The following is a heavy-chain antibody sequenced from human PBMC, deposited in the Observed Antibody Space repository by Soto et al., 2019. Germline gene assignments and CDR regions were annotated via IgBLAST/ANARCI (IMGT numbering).Heavy chain of an antibody. V-gene: IGHV1-8*01. CDR3: ARAMDCSSTSCYAEYNWFDP. D-gene: IGHD2-2*01. CDR2: MNPNSGNT. J-gene: IGHJ5*02. Sequence: ASVKVSCKASGYTFTSYDINWVRQATGQGLEWMGWMNPNSGNTGYAQKFQGRVTMTRSTSISTAYMELSSLRSEDTAVYYCARAMDCSSTSCYAEYNWFDPWGQGTLVTVSS. CDR1: GYTFTSYD.